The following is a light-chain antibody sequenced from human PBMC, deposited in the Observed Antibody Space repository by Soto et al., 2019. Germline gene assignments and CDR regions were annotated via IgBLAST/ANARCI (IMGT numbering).Light chain of an antibody. V-gene: IGLV1-40*01. CDR3: QSYDSSLSGSDVV. Sequence: QSVLTQPPSVSGAPGQRVTISCTGSSSIIGAGYDVHWYQQLPGTAPKLLIYGNSNRPSGVPDRFSGSKSGTSASLAITGLQAEDEADYYCQSYDSSLSGSDVVFGGGTKVTVL. CDR1: SSIIGAGYD. CDR2: GNS. J-gene: IGLJ2*01.